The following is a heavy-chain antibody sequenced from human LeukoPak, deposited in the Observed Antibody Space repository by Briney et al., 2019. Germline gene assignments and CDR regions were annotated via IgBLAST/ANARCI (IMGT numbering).Heavy chain of an antibody. J-gene: IGHJ4*02. Sequence: AAEKVSCKACGYSCTIYGMSWEREDPGQGLVWMGWISAYSDNTNYAQKLQGRVTMTTDTSTSTAYMELRSLRSDDTAVYYCARDTGWYSSGWFLDYCGQGTLVTVSS. CDR1: GYSCTIYG. CDR2: ISAYSDNT. V-gene: IGHV1-18*01. D-gene: IGHD6-19*01. CDR3: ARDTGWYSSGWFLDY.